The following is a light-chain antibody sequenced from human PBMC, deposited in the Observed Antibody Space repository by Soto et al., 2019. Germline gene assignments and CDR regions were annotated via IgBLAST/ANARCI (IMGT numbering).Light chain of an antibody. CDR2: GAS. J-gene: IGKJ1*01. V-gene: IGKV3-15*01. CDR1: QSVSSN. CDR3: QKYNNWPPYWT. Sequence: EIVMTQSPATLSVSPGERATLSCRASQSVSSNLAWYQQKPGQAPRLLIYGASTRATGIPARFSGSGSGTEFTLTISSLQSEDFAVYYCQKYNNWPPYWTFGQGTKVDIK.